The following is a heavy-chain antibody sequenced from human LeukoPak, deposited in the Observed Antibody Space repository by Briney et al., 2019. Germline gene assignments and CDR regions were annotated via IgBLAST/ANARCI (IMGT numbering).Heavy chain of an antibody. Sequence: GGSLRLSCAASGFTFSNAWMSWVRQAPGKGLEWVGRIKSKTDGGTTDYAAPVKGRFTISRDDSKNTLYLQMNSLKTEDTAVYYCTTDLVGSSSWYSQFDYWGQGTLVTVSS. V-gene: IGHV3-15*01. CDR2: IKSKTDGGTT. CDR3: TTDLVGSSSWYSQFDY. J-gene: IGHJ4*02. CDR1: GFTFSNAW. D-gene: IGHD6-13*01.